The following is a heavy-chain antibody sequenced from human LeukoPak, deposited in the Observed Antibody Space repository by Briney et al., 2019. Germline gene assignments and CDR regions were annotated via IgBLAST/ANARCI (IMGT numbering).Heavy chain of an antibody. CDR1: GYTFTNYG. CDR3: ARDQSVRLLQTSSTYFKHVFAI. Sequence: ASVKVSCKTSGYTFTNYGISWVRHAPGLGLEWMGWISAYNGNTNYAQKVQGRVTMTTDTSTSTAYMELRSLRFDDTAVCYCARDQSVRLLQTSSTYFKHVFAIWGQGSMVTVSS. J-gene: IGHJ3*02. V-gene: IGHV1-18*01. D-gene: IGHD6-13*01. CDR2: ISAYNGNT.